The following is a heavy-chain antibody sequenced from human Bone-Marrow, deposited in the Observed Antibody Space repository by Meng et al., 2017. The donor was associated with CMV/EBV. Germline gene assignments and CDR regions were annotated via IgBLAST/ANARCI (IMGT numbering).Heavy chain of an antibody. V-gene: IGHV1-46*01. CDR2: INPSGGST. J-gene: IGHJ5*02. Sequence: YTITSYYMHWVRQAPGQGLEGMGIINPSGGSTSYAQKFQGRVTMTRDTSTSTVYMELSSLRSEDTAVYYCARGTNIVVVAATHWFDPWGQGTLVTVSS. CDR3: ARGTNIVVVAATHWFDP. CDR1: YTITSYY. D-gene: IGHD2-15*01.